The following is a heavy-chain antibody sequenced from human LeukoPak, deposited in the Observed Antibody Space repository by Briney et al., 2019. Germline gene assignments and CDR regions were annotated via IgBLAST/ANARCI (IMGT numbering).Heavy chain of an antibody. J-gene: IGHJ4*02. V-gene: IGHV3-7*01. CDR2: IKQDGSEK. CDR1: GFTFNHYW. D-gene: IGHD4-17*01. Sequence: GGSLRLSCAASGFTFNHYWMSWVRQAPGKGLEWVANIKQDGSEKYYVDSVKGRSTISRDNAKNSLYLQMNSLRAEDTAVYYCARAVADYGDTYYFDYWGQGTLVTVSS. CDR3: ARAVADYGDTYYFDY.